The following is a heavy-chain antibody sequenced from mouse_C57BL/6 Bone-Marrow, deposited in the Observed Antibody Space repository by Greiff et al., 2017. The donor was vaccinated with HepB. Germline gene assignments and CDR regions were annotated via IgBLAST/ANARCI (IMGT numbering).Heavy chain of an antibody. CDR1: GYTFTSYW. CDR3: AKKGGEAMDY. J-gene: IGHJ4*01. V-gene: IGHV1-64*01. CDR2: IHPNSGST. Sequence: VQLQQPGAELVKPGASVKLSCKASGYTFTSYWMQWVKQRPGQGLEWIGMIHPNSGSTNYNEKFKSKATLTVDKSSSTAYMQLSSLTSEDSAVYYCAKKGGEAMDYWGQGTSVTVSS.